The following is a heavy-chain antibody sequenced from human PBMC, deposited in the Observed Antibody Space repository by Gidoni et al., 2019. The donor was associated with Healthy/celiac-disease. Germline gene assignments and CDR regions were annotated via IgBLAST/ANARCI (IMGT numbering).Heavy chain of an antibody. V-gene: IGHV3-49*03. J-gene: IGHJ6*03. Sequence: VQLVVSGGGLVQPGRSLRLSFTPSGFTFRDYAMSWFRQAPGKGLEWVGFIRSKAYGGTTEYAASVKGRFTISRDDSKSIAYLQMNSLKTEDTAVYYCTRDCSSTSCPTYYMDVWGKGTTVTVSS. CDR3: TRDCSSTSCPTYYMDV. CDR2: IRSKAYGGTT. CDR1: GFTFRDYA. D-gene: IGHD2-2*01.